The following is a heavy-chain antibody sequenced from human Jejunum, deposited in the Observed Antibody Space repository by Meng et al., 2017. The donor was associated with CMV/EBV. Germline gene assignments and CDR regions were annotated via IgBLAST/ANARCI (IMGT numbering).Heavy chain of an antibody. D-gene: IGHD2-2*02. CDR3: ARGRCTRTTCYTGTFDS. Sequence: CSCYPQSPGRRLAWMGDVSPTQSIHCTPSPANRVTMSGDRSKNQFSLRLTSVTAADTAVYYGARGRCTRTTCYTGTFDSWGQGTLVTVSS. V-gene: IGHV4-4*02. J-gene: IGHJ4*02. CDR2: VSPTQSI.